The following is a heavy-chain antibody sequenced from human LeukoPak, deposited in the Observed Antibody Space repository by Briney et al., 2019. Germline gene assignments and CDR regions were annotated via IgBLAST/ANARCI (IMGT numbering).Heavy chain of an antibody. D-gene: IGHD6-13*01. J-gene: IGHJ4*02. Sequence: GGSLRLSCAASGFTFSGSAMHWVRQASGKGLEWVGRIRSKANSYATAYAASVKGRFTISRDDSKNTAYLEMNSLKTEDTAVYYCTSPAAADEREYYFDYWGQGTLVTVSS. V-gene: IGHV3-73*01. CDR1: GFTFSGSA. CDR2: IRSKANSYAT. CDR3: TSPAAADEREYYFDY.